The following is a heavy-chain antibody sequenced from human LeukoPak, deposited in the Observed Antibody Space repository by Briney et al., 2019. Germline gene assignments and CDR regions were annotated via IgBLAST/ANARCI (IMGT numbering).Heavy chain of an antibody. CDR3: AGTYYDFWSGYQDY. D-gene: IGHD3-3*01. V-gene: IGHV4-38-2*02. CDR2: IYHSGTT. CDR1: GYSINSGYY. Sequence: PSETLSLTCTVSGYSINSGYYWGWIRQPPGKGLEWIGNIYHSGTTYYNPSLESRVTMSVDTSKNQFSLKLSSVTAADTAMYYCAGTYYDFWSGYQDYWGQGTLVTVSS. J-gene: IGHJ4*02.